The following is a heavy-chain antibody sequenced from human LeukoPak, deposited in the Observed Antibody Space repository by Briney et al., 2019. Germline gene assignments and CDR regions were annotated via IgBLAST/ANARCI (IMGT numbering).Heavy chain of an antibody. CDR3: AEDQLGYYCSNNYYSDMDF. CDR1: GYTFTSYA. V-gene: IGHV1-18*01. CDR2: ISAYNGRK. D-gene: IGHD3-10*01. J-gene: IGHJ6*02. Sequence: ASVKVSCKASGYTFTSYAIAWVRQAPGQGLEWMGWISAYNGRKNYAHKFRGRVNMNTDKSTNTGYMEQRNLSPYDTAVYFCAEDQLGYYCSNNYYSDMDFWGQGTTVTVSS.